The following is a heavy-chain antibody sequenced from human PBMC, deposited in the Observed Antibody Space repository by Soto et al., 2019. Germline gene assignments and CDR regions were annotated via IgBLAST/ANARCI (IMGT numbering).Heavy chain of an antibody. Sequence: GGSLSLSCAASGFTFSSSAMSWVRQAPGKGLEWVSAISGSGGSTYYADSVKGRFTISRDNSKNTLYLQMNSLRAEDTAVYYCAKDQSRSKTQSPYDYWGQGTLVTVSS. J-gene: IGHJ4*02. CDR3: AKDQSRSKTQSPYDY. CDR1: GFTFSSSA. CDR2: ISGSGGST. D-gene: IGHD2-2*01. V-gene: IGHV3-23*01.